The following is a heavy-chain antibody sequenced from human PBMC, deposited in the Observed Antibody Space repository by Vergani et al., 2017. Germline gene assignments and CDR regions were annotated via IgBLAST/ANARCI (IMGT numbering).Heavy chain of an antibody. Sequence: QVQLVQSGAEVKKPGSSVKVSCKASGGTFSSYAISWVRQAPGQGLEWMGGIIPIFGTANYAQKFQGRVTITADESTSTAYMELSSLRSEDTAVYYCARGTLTVTIRGWDYYYYYMDVWGNGTTVTVSS. CDR3: ARGTLTVTIRGWDYYYYYMDV. D-gene: IGHD4-11*01. V-gene: IGHV1-69*01. CDR2: IIPIFGTA. J-gene: IGHJ6*03. CDR1: GGTFSSYA.